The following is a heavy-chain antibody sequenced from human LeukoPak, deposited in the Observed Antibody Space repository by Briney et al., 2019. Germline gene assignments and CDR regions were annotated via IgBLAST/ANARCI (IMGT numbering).Heavy chain of an antibody. D-gene: IGHD3-22*01. CDR2: ISAYNGST. J-gene: IGHJ6*02. CDR1: GYTFTSYA. V-gene: IGHV1-18*01. Sequence: ASVKVSCKASGYTFTSYAMHWVRQAPGQRLEWMGWISAYNGSTNYAQKLQGRVTMTTDTSTSTAYMELRSLRSDDTAVYYCARATPYDSSGYYYLYYYGMDVWGQGTTVTVSS. CDR3: ARATPYDSSGYYYLYYYGMDV.